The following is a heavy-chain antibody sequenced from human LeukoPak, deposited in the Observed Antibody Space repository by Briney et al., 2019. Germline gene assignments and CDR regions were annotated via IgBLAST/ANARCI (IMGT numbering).Heavy chain of an antibody. CDR2: INHSGST. Sequence: SKTLSLTCAVYGGSFSGYYWSWIRQPPGKGLEWIGEINHSGSTNYNPSLKSRVTISVDTSKNQFSLKLNSLTAADTAVYYCARGQWLDNDWGQGTLVTVSS. J-gene: IGHJ4*02. CDR1: GGSFSGYY. D-gene: IGHD6-19*01. V-gene: IGHV4-34*01. CDR3: ARGQWLDND.